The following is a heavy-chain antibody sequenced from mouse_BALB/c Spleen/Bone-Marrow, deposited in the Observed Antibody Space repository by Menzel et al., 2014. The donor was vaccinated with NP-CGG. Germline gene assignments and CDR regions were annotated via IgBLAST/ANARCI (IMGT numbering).Heavy chain of an antibody. J-gene: IGHJ2*01. CDR3: ARRGYGCLDY. CDR1: GYTFTSYW. V-gene: IGHV1S132*01. D-gene: IGHD2-10*02. CDR2: IFPGTVTP. Sequence: VQLQQSGAELVKPGASVKLSCKTSGYTFTSYWIQWVKQRPGQGLGWIGEIFPGTVTPYYNEKFKGKATLTIDTSSSTASMQLSSLTSEDSAVYFCARRGYGCLDYWGQGTTLTVSS.